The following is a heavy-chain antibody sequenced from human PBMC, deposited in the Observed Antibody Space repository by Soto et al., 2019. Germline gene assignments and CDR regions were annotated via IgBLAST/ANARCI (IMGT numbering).Heavy chain of an antibody. Sequence: SLNVSCKASGGTISSYAISWVRQAPGQGLEWMGGLIPIFGTANYAQKFQVRVTITADKATTTGYRERSSLRAEDTAVYYCAGGGQKRSHTQYSQFWGKGTLVTAPQ. J-gene: IGHJ1*01. D-gene: IGHD6-25*01. V-gene: IGHV1-69*06. CDR3: AGGGQKRSHTQYSQF. CDR2: LIPIFGTA. CDR1: GGTISSYA.